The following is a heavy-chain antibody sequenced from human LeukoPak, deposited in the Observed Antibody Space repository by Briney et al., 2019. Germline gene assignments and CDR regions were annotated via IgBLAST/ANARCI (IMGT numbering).Heavy chain of an antibody. V-gene: IGHV3-64*04. CDR1: GFPFNTYA. D-gene: IGHD2-8*01. CDR2: ISSNGDNT. Sequence: PGGSLRLSCSASGFPFNTYAIHWVRQAPGKGLEYVAGISSNGDNTDFADSAKGRFTISRDNSKNTLSLQMNSLRLEDTAVYYCAKDSWSRNGIYDPFDIWGQGTMVTVSS. J-gene: IGHJ3*02. CDR3: AKDSWSRNGIYDPFDI.